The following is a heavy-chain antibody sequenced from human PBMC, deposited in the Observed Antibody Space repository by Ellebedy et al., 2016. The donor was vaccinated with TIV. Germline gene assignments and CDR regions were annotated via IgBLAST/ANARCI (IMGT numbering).Heavy chain of an antibody. V-gene: IGHV4-34*01. CDR2: INHSGST. Sequence: SETLSLXXAVYGGSFSDHYWTWIRQPPGKGLEWIGEINHSGSTNYNPSLKSRVTISVDTSKNQFSLKLSSVTAADTAVYYCARGLLNYGDYDYWGQGTLVTVSS. CDR1: GGSFSDHY. CDR3: ARGLLNYGDYDY. D-gene: IGHD4-17*01. J-gene: IGHJ4*02.